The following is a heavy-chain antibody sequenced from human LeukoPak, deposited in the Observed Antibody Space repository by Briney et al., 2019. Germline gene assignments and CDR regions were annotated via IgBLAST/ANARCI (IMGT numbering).Heavy chain of an antibody. CDR1: GFTFSSYS. J-gene: IGHJ4*02. CDR2: ISSSSSYI. CDR3: ARGIYYDSPYYFDY. D-gene: IGHD3-22*01. Sequence: IPGGSLRLSCAASGFTFSSYSMYWVRQAPGKGLEWVSSISSSSSYIYYADSVKGRFTIYRDNDKNSLYLKMNSLRAEDTAVYYCARGIYYDSPYYFDYWGQGTLVTVSS. V-gene: IGHV3-21*01.